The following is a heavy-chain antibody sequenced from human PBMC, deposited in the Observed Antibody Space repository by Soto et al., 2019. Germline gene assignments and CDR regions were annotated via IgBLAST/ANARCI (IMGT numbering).Heavy chain of an antibody. CDR1: GGSISSGGYY. D-gene: IGHD3-3*01. Sequence: PSETLSLTCTVSGGSISSGGYYWSWIRQHPGKGLEWIGYIYYSGSTYYNPSLKSRVTISVDTSKNQFSLKLSSVTAADTALYYCARISYYDFWSGYREPLYYFDYWGQGTLVTVSS. J-gene: IGHJ4*02. CDR3: ARISYYDFWSGYREPLYYFDY. CDR2: IYYSGST. V-gene: IGHV4-31*03.